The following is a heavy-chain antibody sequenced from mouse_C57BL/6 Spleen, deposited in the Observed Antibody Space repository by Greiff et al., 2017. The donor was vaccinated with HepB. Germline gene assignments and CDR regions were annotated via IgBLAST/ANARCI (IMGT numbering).Heavy chain of an antibody. Sequence: QVQLQQSGAELVRPGASVTLSCKASGYTFTDYEMHWVKQTPVHGLEWIGAIDPETGGTAYNQKFKGKAILTADKSSSTAYMELRSLTSEDSAVYYCTRWGLRRYFDVWGTGTTVTVSS. D-gene: IGHD2-4*01. V-gene: IGHV1-15*01. J-gene: IGHJ1*03. CDR3: TRWGLRRYFDV. CDR2: IDPETGGT. CDR1: GYTFTDYE.